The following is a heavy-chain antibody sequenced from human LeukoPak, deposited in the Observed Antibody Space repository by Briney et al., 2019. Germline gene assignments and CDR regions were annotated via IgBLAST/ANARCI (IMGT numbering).Heavy chain of an antibody. CDR2: ISAYDGNT. CDR3: ARDGCSSTSCYPPGFDY. Sequence: ASVKVSCKASGYTFTSYGISWVRQAPGQGLEWMGWISAYDGNTNYAQKLQGRVTMTTDTSTSTAYMELRGLRSDDTAVYYCARDGCSSTSCYPPGFDYWGQGTLVTVSS. D-gene: IGHD2-2*01. V-gene: IGHV1-18*04. CDR1: GYTFTSYG. J-gene: IGHJ4*02.